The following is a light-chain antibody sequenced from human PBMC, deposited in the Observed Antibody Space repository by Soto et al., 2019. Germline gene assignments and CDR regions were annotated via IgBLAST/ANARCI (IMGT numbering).Light chain of an antibody. Sequence: DIVLTQSPGTLSLSPGERATLSCRASQIISSTYLGWYQQKPGQAPRLLIYGASSRATGIPDRFSGSGSGTDFTLTISRLEPEDFAVYYCQQYNNWPPVTFGPGTKVDIK. CDR3: QQYNNWPPVT. V-gene: IGKV3-20*01. CDR2: GAS. CDR1: QIISSTY. J-gene: IGKJ3*01.